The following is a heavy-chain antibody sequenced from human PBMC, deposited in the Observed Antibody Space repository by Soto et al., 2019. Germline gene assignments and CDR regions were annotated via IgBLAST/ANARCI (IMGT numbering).Heavy chain of an antibody. CDR3: ARGQRFSDWFDP. CDR1: GGSISSYY. V-gene: IGHV4-59*01. CDR2: IYYSGST. D-gene: IGHD3-3*01. J-gene: IGHJ5*02. Sequence: SETLSLTCTVSGGSISSYYWSWIRQPPGKGLEWIGYIYYSGSTNCNPSLKSRVTISVDTSKNQFSLRLSSVTAADTAVYYCARGQRFSDWFDPWGQGTLVTVSS.